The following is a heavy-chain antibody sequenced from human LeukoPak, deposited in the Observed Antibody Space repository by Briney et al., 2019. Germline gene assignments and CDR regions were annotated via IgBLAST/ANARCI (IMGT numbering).Heavy chain of an antibody. D-gene: IGHD1-26*01. CDR1: GFTFSSYA. CDR2: ISYDGSNK. CDR3: ARDAPLGGSYYPRPYYYYGMDV. Sequence: GGSLRLSCAASGFTFSSYAMHWVRQAPGKGLEWVAVISYDGSNKYNADSVKGRFTISRDNSKNTLYLQMNSLRAEDTAVYYCARDAPLGGSYYPRPYYYYGMDVWGQGTTVIVSS. V-gene: IGHV3-30-3*01. J-gene: IGHJ6*02.